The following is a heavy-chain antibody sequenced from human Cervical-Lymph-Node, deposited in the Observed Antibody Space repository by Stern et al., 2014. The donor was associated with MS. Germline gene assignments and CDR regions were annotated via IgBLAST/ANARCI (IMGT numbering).Heavy chain of an antibody. CDR1: GGSMSSKY. CDR2: VYSDGST. D-gene: IGHD1-26*01. V-gene: IGHV4-59*01. Sequence: QVQLQESGPGLVKPSETVSLTCTVSGGSMSSKYWNWIRQPPGKGLEWIWYVYSDGSTNYNPSLKSRVIISLDTSTNQFSLSLTSVTAADTAVYYCARVTGRGTRQNWFDSWGQGTLVTVSS. J-gene: IGHJ5*01. CDR3: ARVTGRGTRQNWFDS.